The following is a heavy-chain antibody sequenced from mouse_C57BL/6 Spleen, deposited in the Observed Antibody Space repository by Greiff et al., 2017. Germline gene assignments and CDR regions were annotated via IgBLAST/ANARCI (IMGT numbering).Heavy chain of an antibody. CDR2: INPNNGGT. Sequence: EVKVVESGPELVKPGASVKIPCKASGYTFTDYNMDWVKQSHGKSLEWIGDINPNNGGTIYNQKFKGKATLTVDKSSSTAYMELRSLTSEDTAVYYCARDSSGYLDYWGQGTTLTVSS. D-gene: IGHD3-2*02. CDR3: ARDSSGYLDY. J-gene: IGHJ2*01. V-gene: IGHV1-18*01. CDR1: GYTFTDYN.